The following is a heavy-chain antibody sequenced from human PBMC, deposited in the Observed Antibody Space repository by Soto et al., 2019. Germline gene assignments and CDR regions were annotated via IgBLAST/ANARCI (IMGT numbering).Heavy chain of an antibody. J-gene: IGHJ5*02. CDR2: IYYSGST. V-gene: IGHV4-59*01. CDR1: GGSISSYY. Sequence: SLTCTVSGGSISSYYWSWIRQPPGKGLEWIGYIYYSGSTNYNPSLKSRVTISVDTSKNQFSLKLSSVTAADTAVYYCARALPAYYFWSGYYPGWFDPWCQGILVTVSS. D-gene: IGHD3-3*01. CDR3: ARALPAYYFWSGYYPGWFDP.